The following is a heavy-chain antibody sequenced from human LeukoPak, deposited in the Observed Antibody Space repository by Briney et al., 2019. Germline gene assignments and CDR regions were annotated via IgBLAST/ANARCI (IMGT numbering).Heavy chain of an antibody. CDR3: AKNAHYHGYSYGGIDY. J-gene: IGHJ4*02. CDR1: GFTFSSYG. D-gene: IGHD5-18*01. Sequence: GGSLRLSCAASGFTFSSYGMPWVRQAPGKGLEWVAVISYDGSDKYSADSVKGRFTISRDNSKNTLYLQMNSLRAEDTAVYYCAKNAHYHGYSYGGIDYWGQGTLVTVSS. CDR2: ISYDGSDK. V-gene: IGHV3-30*18.